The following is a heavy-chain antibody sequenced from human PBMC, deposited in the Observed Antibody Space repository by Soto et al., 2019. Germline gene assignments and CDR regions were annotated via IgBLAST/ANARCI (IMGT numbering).Heavy chain of an antibody. D-gene: IGHD6-13*01. Sequence: EVQLVESGGGLIQPGGSLRLSCAASGFTVSSNYMSWVRQAPGKGLEWVSVIYSGGSTYYADSVKGRFTISRDNSKNSLYLQMNSLRAEDTAVYHCARIGYSSSSFDYWGQGTLVTVSS. J-gene: IGHJ4*02. V-gene: IGHV3-53*01. CDR2: IYSGGST. CDR3: ARIGYSSSSFDY. CDR1: GFTVSSNY.